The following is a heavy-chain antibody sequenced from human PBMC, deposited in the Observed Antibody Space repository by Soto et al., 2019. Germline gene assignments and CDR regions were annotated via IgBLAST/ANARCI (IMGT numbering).Heavy chain of an antibody. Sequence: QVQLQESGPGLVKPSETLSLTCSVSGGSIGSYYWSWIRQPPGKGLEWIGYIHYSGSTNYNPSLKSRATISVDTSKNQFSLKLSSVTAADTAVYYCARGGWRQIDYWGQGTLVTVSS. CDR3: ARGGWRQIDY. D-gene: IGHD3-3*01. V-gene: IGHV4-59*08. J-gene: IGHJ4*02. CDR2: IHYSGST. CDR1: GGSIGSYY.